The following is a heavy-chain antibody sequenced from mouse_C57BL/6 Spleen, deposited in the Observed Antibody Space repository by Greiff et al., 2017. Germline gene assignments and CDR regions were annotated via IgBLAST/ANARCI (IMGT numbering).Heavy chain of an antibody. CDR3: ARWIYYGSSWGYFDV. J-gene: IGHJ1*03. V-gene: IGHV1-18*01. CDR2: INPNNGGT. D-gene: IGHD1-1*01. CDR1: GYTFTDYN. Sequence: VQLQQSGPELVKPGASVTIPCKASGYTFTDYNMDWVKQSHGKSLEWIGDINPNNGGTIYNQKFKGKATLTVDKSSSTAYMELRSLTSEDTAVYYCARWIYYGSSWGYFDVWGTGTTVTVSS.